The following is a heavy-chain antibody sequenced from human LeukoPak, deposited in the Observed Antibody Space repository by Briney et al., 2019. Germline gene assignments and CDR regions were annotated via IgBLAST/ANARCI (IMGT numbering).Heavy chain of an antibody. Sequence: GGSLRLSCEAPGFTFSSYAMIWVRQAPGKGLEWVSAIVGSGGGTGYADSVKGRFTISRDNSKNTLYLQMNSLRAEDTAVYYCARDPNGDYIGAFDFRGQGTMVTVSS. CDR3: ARDPNGDYIGAFDF. CDR1: GFTFSSYA. J-gene: IGHJ3*01. CDR2: IVGSGGGT. V-gene: IGHV3-23*01. D-gene: IGHD4-17*01.